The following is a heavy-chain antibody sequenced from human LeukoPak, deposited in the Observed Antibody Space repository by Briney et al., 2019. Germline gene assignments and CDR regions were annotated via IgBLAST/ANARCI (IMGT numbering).Heavy chain of an antibody. J-gene: IGHJ4*02. CDR1: GYSFTTYW. CDR3: ARLGHYYDSSGYLPYNY. D-gene: IGHD3-22*01. CDR2: IYPGDSDT. V-gene: IGHV5-51*01. Sequence: GESLKISCKGSGYSFTTYWIAWVRQMPGKGLEWMGIIYPGDSDTRYSPSFQGQVTISADKSINTDYLQWSSLKASDTAIYYCARLGHYYDSSGYLPYNYWGQGTLVTVSS.